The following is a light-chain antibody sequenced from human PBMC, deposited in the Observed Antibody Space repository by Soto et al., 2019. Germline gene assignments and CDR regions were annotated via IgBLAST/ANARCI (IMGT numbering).Light chain of an antibody. CDR3: QHYGNSPPSVT. CDR1: QSVSSN. J-gene: IGKJ3*01. V-gene: IGKV3-20*01. CDR2: GAS. Sequence: EIVMTPCPATLSVSPGEGAPLSCRASQSVSSNVAWYQKKPGQAPRLLIYGASSRATGIPDRFSGSGSGTDFTLTINRLEPEDFAVYYCQHYGNSPPSVTFGPGTKVDIK.